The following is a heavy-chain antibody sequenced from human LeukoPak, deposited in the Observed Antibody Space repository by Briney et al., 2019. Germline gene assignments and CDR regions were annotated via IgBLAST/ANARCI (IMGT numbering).Heavy chain of an antibody. Sequence: PSETLSLTCTVSGGSISSSSYYWGWIRQPPGKGLEWIGSIYYSGSTYYNPSLKSRVTISVDTSKNQFSLKLSSVTAADTAVYYCARGRDYYATSDYWGQGTLVTVSS. V-gene: IGHV4-39*07. D-gene: IGHD3-22*01. CDR1: GGSISSSSYY. J-gene: IGHJ4*02. CDR2: IYYSGST. CDR3: ARGRDYYATSDY.